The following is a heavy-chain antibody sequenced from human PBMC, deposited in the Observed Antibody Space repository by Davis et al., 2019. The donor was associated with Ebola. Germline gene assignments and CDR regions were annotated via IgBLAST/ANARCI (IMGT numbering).Heavy chain of an antibody. J-gene: IGHJ6*02. CDR1: GFTFDDYG. Sequence: PGGSLRLSCAASGFTFDDYGMSWVRQAPGKGLEWVSGINWNGGSTGYADSVKGRFTISRDNAKNSLYLQMNSLRAEDTAVYYCARAYSWGWDYYYGMDVWGQGTTVTVSS. D-gene: IGHD5-18*01. V-gene: IGHV3-20*04. CDR2: INWNGGST. CDR3: ARAYSWGWDYYYGMDV.